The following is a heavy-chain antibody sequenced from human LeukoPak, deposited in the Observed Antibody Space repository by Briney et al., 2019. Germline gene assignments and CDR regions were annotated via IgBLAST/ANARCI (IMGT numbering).Heavy chain of an antibody. CDR2: ISSSSSYI. Sequence: GGSLRLSCAASGFTFSSYSMNWVRQAPGKGLEWVSSISSSSSYIYYADSVKGRFTISRDNAKNSLYLQMNSLRAEDTAVYYCASSPSWRVTSGELGVYYFDYWGQGTLVTVSS. J-gene: IGHJ4*02. CDR1: GFTFSSYS. D-gene: IGHD4-17*01. V-gene: IGHV3-21*01. CDR3: ASSPSWRVTSGELGVYYFDY.